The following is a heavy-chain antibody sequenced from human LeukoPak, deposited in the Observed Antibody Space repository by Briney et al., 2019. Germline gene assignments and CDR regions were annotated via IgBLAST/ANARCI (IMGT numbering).Heavy chain of an antibody. V-gene: IGHV3-48*01. D-gene: IGHD2/OR15-2a*01. J-gene: IGHJ4*02. CDR3: ARDNMGFDY. CDR1: GFTFSTYN. CDR2: ITTSSSSI. Sequence: PGGSLRLSCAASGFTFSTYNMNWVRQAPGKGLEWVSYITTSSSSIYYADSVKGRFTISRDNAKNSLYPQMNSLRAEDTAVYYCARDNMGFDYWGQGTLVTVSS.